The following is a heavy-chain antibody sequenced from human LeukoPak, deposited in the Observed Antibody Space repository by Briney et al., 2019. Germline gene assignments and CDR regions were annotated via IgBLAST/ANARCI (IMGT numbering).Heavy chain of an antibody. J-gene: IGHJ6*02. CDR3: ARNNGMDV. CDR2: VNRDGSET. V-gene: IGHV3-7*03. CDR1: GFPVSNNC. Sequence: GGSLRLSCVASGFPVSNNCMTWVRQVPGRGPEWVANVNRDGSETYYLDSVKGRFTISKDNAKNSLYLQMNSLRAEDTALYHCARNNGMDVWGQGTTVIVSS.